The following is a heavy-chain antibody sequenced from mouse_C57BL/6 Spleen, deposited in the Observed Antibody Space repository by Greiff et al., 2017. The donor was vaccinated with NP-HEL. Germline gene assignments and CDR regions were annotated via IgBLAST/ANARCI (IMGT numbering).Heavy chain of an antibody. V-gene: IGHV5-17*01. CDR3: GRIWEGAMDY. Sequence: EVQLVESGGGLVKPGGSLKLSCAASGFTFSDYGMHWVRQAPEKGLEWVAYISSGSSTIYYADTVKGRFTISRDNAKNTLFLQMTSLRSGDTAMYYCGRIWEGAMDYWGQGTSVTVSS. J-gene: IGHJ4*01. CDR1: GFTFSDYG. CDR2: ISSGSSTI. D-gene: IGHD4-1*01.